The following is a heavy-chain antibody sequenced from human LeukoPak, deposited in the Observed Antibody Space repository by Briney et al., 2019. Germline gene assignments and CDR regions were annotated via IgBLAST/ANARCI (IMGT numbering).Heavy chain of an antibody. J-gene: IGHJ6*02. CDR1: GFTFSSSA. V-gene: IGHV3-23*01. Sequence: PGGSLRLSCAASGFTFSSSAMSWVRQAPGKGLEWVSAISNNGGYTYYADSVQGRFTISRDNSKNTLYLQMNSLRAEDTAVYYCAKAGSSWPYYYYYGMDVWGQGTTVTVSS. CDR2: ISNNGGYT. D-gene: IGHD6-13*01. CDR3: AKAGSSWPYYYYYGMDV.